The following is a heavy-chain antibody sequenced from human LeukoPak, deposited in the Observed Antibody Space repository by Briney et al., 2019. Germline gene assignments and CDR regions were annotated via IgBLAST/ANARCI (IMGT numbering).Heavy chain of an antibody. V-gene: IGHV4-59*01. D-gene: IGHD3-3*01. J-gene: IGHJ4*02. CDR2: ISYSGST. Sequence: SETLSLTCTVSGGSISSYYWNWIRQPPGKGLEWIGYISYSGSTYYNPSLKSRVTISVDTSKNQFSLKLSSVTAADTAVYYCASRSSIWSGYQDTLYYFDSWGQGTLVTVSS. CDR3: ASRSSIWSGYQDTLYYFDS. CDR1: GGSISSYY.